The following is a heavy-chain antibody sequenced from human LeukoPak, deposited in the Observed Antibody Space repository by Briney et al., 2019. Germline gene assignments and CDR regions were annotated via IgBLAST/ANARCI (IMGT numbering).Heavy chain of an antibody. CDR1: GFTFSSYS. CDR2: ISYDGSSK. J-gene: IGHJ4*02. V-gene: IGHV3-30-3*01. CDR3: VRDQSSVSGSYYHFDS. Sequence: GGSLRLSCAVSGFTFSSYSMHLVRQAPGKGLGWVAVISYDGSSKYYADFMKGRFTISRDNSRNTLWLQMNGLTAEDTAVYYCVRDQSSVSGSYYHFDSWGRGTLVTVSS. D-gene: IGHD3-10*01.